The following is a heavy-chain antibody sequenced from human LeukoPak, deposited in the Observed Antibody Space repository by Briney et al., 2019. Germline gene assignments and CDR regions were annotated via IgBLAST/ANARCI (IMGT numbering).Heavy chain of an antibody. D-gene: IGHD3-16*01. CDR2: IRHDGSIK. CDR3: AKDSLADIDY. Sequence: GGSLRLSCAASGFTFNTYSISWVRQAPGKGLEWVAFIRHDGSIKNYADSVKGRSTISRDNSKNTLYLQMNSLRAEDTAVYYCAKDSLADIDYWGQGTLVTVSS. J-gene: IGHJ4*02. V-gene: IGHV3-30*02. CDR1: GFTFNTYS.